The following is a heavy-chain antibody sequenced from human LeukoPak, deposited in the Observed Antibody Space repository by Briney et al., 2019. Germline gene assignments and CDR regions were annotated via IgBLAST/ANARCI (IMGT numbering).Heavy chain of an antibody. V-gene: IGHV3-23*01. Sequence: GGSLRLSCAASGFTFSTHAMSWVRQAPGKGLEWVSDISASGGSTYYADSVKGRFTVSRDNSKNTLYLQMSSLRADDTAVYYCAKGPRQQLVTRFDNWGQGTLVTVSS. CDR3: AKGPRQQLVTRFDN. J-gene: IGHJ4*02. D-gene: IGHD6-13*01. CDR1: GFTFSTHA. CDR2: ISASGGST.